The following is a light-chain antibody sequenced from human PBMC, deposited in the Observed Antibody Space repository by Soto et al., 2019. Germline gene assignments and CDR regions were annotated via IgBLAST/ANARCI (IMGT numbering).Light chain of an antibody. J-gene: IGKJ2*01. CDR3: QQYGSSPYT. CDR2: GAS. Sequence: EIVLTQSPGTLSLSPGERATLSCRASQSVSSSYLAWYQQKPGQAPRLLIYGASSRATGIPDRFSGSGSGTDFTLNISRLEPEDFAVCYCQQYGSSPYTFGQGTKLEIK. CDR1: QSVSSSY. V-gene: IGKV3-20*01.